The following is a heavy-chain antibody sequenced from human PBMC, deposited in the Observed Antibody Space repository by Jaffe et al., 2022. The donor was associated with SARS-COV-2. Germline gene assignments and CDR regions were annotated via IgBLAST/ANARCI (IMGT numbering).Heavy chain of an antibody. CDR2: ISSTANTI. CDR1: GFTFSQYS. D-gene: IGHD3-10*01. V-gene: IGHV3-48*02. CDR3: ARGRLHLLWFGERADGFDY. J-gene: IGHJ4*02. Sequence: EVQLVESGGDLVQPGGSLILSCAASGFTFSQYSMNWVRQAPGRGLEWISYISSTANTIYYADSLRGRFTISRDDATSSVYLQMTSLTDEDTAVYYCARGRLHLLWFGERADGFDYWGQGTLVTVSS.